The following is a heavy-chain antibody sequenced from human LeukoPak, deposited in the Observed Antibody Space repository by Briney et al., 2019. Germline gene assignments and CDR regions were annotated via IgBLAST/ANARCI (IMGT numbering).Heavy chain of an antibody. Sequence: GASVKVSRKASGYTFTSYEINSVRQSTGQGVEGMGWMNPNRCNTGYAQKFQGRVTMTRNTSISTAYMELSSLRSEDTAVYYCARGHDILTGYYCGPFDYWGQRTLVTVSS. CDR1: GYTFTSYE. D-gene: IGHD3-9*01. J-gene: IGHJ4*02. CDR2: MNPNRCNT. V-gene: IGHV1-8*01. CDR3: ARGHDILTGYYCGPFDY.